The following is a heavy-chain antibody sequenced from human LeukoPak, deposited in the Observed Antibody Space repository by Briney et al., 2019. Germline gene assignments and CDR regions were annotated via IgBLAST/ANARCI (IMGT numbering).Heavy chain of an antibody. J-gene: IGHJ5*02. Sequence: GASVKVSCKASGGTFSSYAISWVRQAPGQGLEWMGRIIPIFGTANYAQKFQGRVTITADESTSTAYMELSSLRSEDTAVYYCAGGGSYYWFDPWGQGTLVTVSS. CDR2: IIPIFGTA. V-gene: IGHV1-69*13. D-gene: IGHD1-26*01. CDR1: GGTFSSYA. CDR3: AGGGSYYWFDP.